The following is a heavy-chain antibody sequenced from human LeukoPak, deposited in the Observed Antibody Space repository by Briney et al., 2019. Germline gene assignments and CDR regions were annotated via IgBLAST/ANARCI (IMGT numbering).Heavy chain of an antibody. V-gene: IGHV1-18*01. CDR3: ARSYSGSYYPRYFQH. D-gene: IGHD1-26*01. CDR2: ISGYNGDT. CDR1: GYTFTRSG. Sequence: ASVKVSCKTSGYTFTRSGITWVRQAPGQGLEWMGWISGYNGDTAYAQMFQGRVTMTTDTSTSTASMELRGLRSDDTAVYYCARSYSGSYYPRYFQHWGQGTLVTVSS. J-gene: IGHJ1*01.